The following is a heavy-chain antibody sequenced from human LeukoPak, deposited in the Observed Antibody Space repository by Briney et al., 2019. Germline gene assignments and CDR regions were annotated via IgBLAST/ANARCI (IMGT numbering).Heavy chain of an antibody. Sequence: PSETLSLTCTVSGGSISSSSYYWGWIRQPPGKGLEWIGSIYYSGSTYYNPSLKSRVTISVDTSKNQFSLKLSSVTAADTAVYYCARHDDDKDGYRTYAFDIWGQGTMVTVSS. CDR2: IYYSGST. D-gene: IGHD5-24*01. CDR1: GGSISSSSYY. V-gene: IGHV4-39*01. CDR3: ARHDDDKDGYRTYAFDI. J-gene: IGHJ3*02.